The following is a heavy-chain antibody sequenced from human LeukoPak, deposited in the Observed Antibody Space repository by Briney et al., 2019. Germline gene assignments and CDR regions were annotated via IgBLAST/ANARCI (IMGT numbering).Heavy chain of an antibody. Sequence: GGSLRLSCAASGFTFSSYGMHWVRQAPGKGLEWVAVISYDGSNKYYADSVKGRFTISRDNSKNTLYLQMNSLRAEDTAVYYCAKDKIYDFWSGYYSAYYFDYWGQGTLVTVSS. V-gene: IGHV3-30*18. CDR2: ISYDGSNK. CDR1: GFTFSSYG. J-gene: IGHJ4*02. D-gene: IGHD3-3*01. CDR3: AKDKIYDFWSGYYSAYYFDY.